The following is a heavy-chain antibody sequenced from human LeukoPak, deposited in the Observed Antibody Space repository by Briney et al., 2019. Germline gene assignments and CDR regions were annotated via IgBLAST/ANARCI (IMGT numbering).Heavy chain of an antibody. CDR2: ISGGGDST. Sequence: AGGSLRLSCAASGFIFSSYGMSWVRQAPGKGLKWVSGISGGGDSTYYADSVKGRFTISRDNSKNTLYLQMSSLRAEDTAVYYCARETTVTTEARFDYWGQGTLVTVSS. D-gene: IGHD4-17*01. J-gene: IGHJ4*02. CDR3: ARETTVTTEARFDY. CDR1: GFIFSSYG. V-gene: IGHV3-23*01.